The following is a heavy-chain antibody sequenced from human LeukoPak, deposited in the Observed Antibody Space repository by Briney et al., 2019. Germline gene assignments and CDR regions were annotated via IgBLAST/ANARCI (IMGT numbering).Heavy chain of an antibody. CDR2: ISYDGSNK. Sequence: GRSLRLSCAASGFTFSSYGMHWVRQAPGKGLEWVAVISYDGSNKYYADSVKGRFTISRDNSKNTLYLQMNSLRAEDTAVYCCAKGNTLGRPDYWGQGTLVTVSS. V-gene: IGHV3-30*18. J-gene: IGHJ4*02. CDR3: AKGNTLGRPDY. D-gene: IGHD2/OR15-2a*01. CDR1: GFTFSSYG.